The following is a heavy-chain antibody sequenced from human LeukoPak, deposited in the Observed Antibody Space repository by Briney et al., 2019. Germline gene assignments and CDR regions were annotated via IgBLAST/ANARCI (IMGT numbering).Heavy chain of an antibody. V-gene: IGHV3-7*01. CDR2: IKHDGSQK. CDR3: AKDTVKVTTIRRVPHYMDV. J-gene: IGHJ6*03. Sequence: HPGGSLRLSCAASGFTFSGYWMTWVRQAPGKGLEWVANIKHDGSQKYYVDSVMGRFIISRDNSKNTLYLQMNSLRAEDTAVYYCAKDTVKVTTIRRVPHYMDVWGKGTTVTISS. D-gene: IGHD5-12*01. CDR1: GFTFSGYW.